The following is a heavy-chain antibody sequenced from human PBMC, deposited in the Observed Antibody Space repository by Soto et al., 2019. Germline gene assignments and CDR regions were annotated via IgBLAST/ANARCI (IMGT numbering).Heavy chain of an antibody. CDR2: IGAAGGS. V-gene: IGHV3-13*01. Sequence: VGSLRLSCAASGFTFSSSDIHWDRQDKGKGLEWVSAIGAAGGSFYDASVKGRCTISRENGKNSVYLLMVSRRAGDTAVSYCAREPPACPNGLCYYYPDYWGHGTLVTVS. D-gene: IGHD2-8*01. J-gene: IGHJ4*01. CDR1: GFTFSSSD. CDR3: AREPPACPNGLCYYYPDY.